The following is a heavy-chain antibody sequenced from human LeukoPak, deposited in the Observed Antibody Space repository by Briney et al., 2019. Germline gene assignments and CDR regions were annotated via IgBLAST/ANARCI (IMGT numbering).Heavy chain of an antibody. CDR1: GYTFTGYY. V-gene: IGHV1-2*02. Sequence: ASVKVSCKASGYTFTGYYMHWVRQAPGQGLEWMGWINPNTGGTNYAQKFQGRVTMTRDTSISTAYMELSRLRSDDTAVYYCARWGDCSSTSCLDYYFDYWGQGTLVTVSS. CDR3: ARWGDCSSTSCLDYYFDY. CDR2: INPNTGGT. J-gene: IGHJ4*02. D-gene: IGHD2-2*01.